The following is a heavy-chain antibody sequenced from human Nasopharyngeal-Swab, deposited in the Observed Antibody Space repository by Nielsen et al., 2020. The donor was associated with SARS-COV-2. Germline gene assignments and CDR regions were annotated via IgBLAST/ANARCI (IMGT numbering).Heavy chain of an antibody. CDR2: INTNPGHP. CDR1: GYTFTSYA. D-gene: IGHD3-3*01. CDR3: ARDGRTTIFGVVILGDAFDI. V-gene: IGHV7-4-1*02. J-gene: IGHJ3*02. Sequence: ASVKVSCKASGYTFTSYAMNWVRQAPGQGLEWMGWINTNPGHPTYAQGFTGRFVFSLDTSVSTAYLQISSLKAEDTAVYYCARDGRTTIFGVVILGDAFDIWGQGTMVTVSS.